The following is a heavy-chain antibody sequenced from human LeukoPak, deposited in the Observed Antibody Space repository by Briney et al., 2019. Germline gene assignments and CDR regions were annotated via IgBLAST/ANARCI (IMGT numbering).Heavy chain of an antibody. CDR2: ISSSSSYI. V-gene: IGHV3-21*01. CDR1: GFTFSSYS. Sequence: GGSLRLSCGASGFTFSSYSMNWVRQAPGKGLEWVSSISSSSSYIYYADSVKGRFTISRDNAKNSLYLQMNSLRAEDTAVYYCASSVVVVAATGVWGQGTLVTVSS. J-gene: IGHJ4*02. D-gene: IGHD2-15*01. CDR3: ASSVVVVAATGV.